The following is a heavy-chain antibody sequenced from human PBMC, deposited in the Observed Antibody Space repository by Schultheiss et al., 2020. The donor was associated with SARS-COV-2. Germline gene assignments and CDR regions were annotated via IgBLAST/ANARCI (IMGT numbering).Heavy chain of an antibody. Sequence: GESLKISCAASGFTFSSYGMHWVRQAPGKGLQWVALISYDGGNKYYADSVKGRFTISRDNAKNSLYLQMNNLRAEDTAVYYCGSGYYFDYWGQGTLVTVSS. V-gene: IGHV3-30*03. J-gene: IGHJ4*02. D-gene: IGHD2-2*01. CDR3: GSGYYFDY. CDR1: GFTFSSYG. CDR2: ISYDGGNK.